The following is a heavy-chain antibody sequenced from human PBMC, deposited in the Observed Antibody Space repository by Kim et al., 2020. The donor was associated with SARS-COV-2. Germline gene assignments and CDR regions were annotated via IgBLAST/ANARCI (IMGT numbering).Heavy chain of an antibody. V-gene: IGHV4-39*01. J-gene: IGHJ4*02. CDR1: GGSISSSSYY. CDR3: ASGPSLTMIVVVKFDY. CDR2: IYYSGST. Sequence: SKTLSLTCTVSGGSISSSSYYWGWIRQPPGKGLEWIGIIYYSGSTYYNPSLKSRVTISVDTSKNQFSLKLSSVTAADTAVYYCASGPSLTMIVVVKFDYWGQGTLVTVSS. D-gene: IGHD3-22*01.